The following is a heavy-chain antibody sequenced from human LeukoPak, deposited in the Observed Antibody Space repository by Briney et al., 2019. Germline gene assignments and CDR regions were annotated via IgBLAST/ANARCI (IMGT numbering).Heavy chain of an antibody. D-gene: IGHD2/OR15-2a*01. CDR1: GFTFSSYS. CDR3: ARPGHDTTNSYGMDV. Sequence: GGSLRLSCAASGFTFSSYSMNWVRQAPGKGLEWVSSISSSSSPIFYADSLKGRFTISRGNTKNSLYLQMNSLRAEDTAVYYCARPGHDTTNSYGMDVWGQGTTVTVSS. J-gene: IGHJ6*02. CDR2: ISSSSSPI. V-gene: IGHV3-21*01.